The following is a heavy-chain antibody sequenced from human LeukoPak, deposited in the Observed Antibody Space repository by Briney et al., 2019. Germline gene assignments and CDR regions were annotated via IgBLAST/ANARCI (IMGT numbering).Heavy chain of an antibody. CDR1: GGTFSSYA. Sequence: TSVKVSCRASGGTFSSYAISWVRQAPGQGLEWMGRIIPILGIANYAQKFQGRVTITADKSTSTAYMELSSLRSEDTAVYYCARVYYYDSSGYYYGLSYYYGMDVWGQGTTVTVSS. J-gene: IGHJ6*02. CDR2: IIPILGIA. D-gene: IGHD3-22*01. CDR3: ARVYYYDSSGYYYGLSYYYGMDV. V-gene: IGHV1-69*04.